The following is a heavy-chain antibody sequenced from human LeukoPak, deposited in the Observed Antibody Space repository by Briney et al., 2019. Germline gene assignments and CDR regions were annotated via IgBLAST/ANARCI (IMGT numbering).Heavy chain of an antibody. D-gene: IGHD2-15*01. V-gene: IGHV3-30*18. CDR3: ANTGADCSGGSCHDY. CDR1: GFTFSSYG. Sequence: GGSLRLSCAASGFTFSSYGMHWVRQAPGKGLEWVAVISYDGSNKYYADSVKGRFTISRDNSKNTLYLQMNSLRAEDTAVYYCANTGADCSGGSCHDYWGQGTLVTVSS. J-gene: IGHJ4*02. CDR2: ISYDGSNK.